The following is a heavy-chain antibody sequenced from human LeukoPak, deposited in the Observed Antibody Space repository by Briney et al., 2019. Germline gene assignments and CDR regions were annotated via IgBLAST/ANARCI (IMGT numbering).Heavy chain of an antibody. Sequence: PSETLSLTCTVSAYSISSGNYWGWIRQSPGKGLEWIGNIYHSGTTYYNPSLKSRVTISVDTSKNQFSLKLSSVTAADTAVYYCARGYGGHVDYWGQGTLVTVSS. CDR1: AYSISSGNY. CDR2: IYHSGTT. CDR3: ARGYGGHVDY. V-gene: IGHV4-38-2*02. J-gene: IGHJ4*02. D-gene: IGHD4-23*01.